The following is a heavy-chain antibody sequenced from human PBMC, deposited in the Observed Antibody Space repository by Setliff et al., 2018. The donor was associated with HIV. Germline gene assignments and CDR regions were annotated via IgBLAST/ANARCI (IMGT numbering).Heavy chain of an antibody. CDR1: GDSISSYY. V-gene: IGHV4-59*01. CDR3: ARSYGYNVDY. D-gene: IGHD3-16*01. J-gene: IGHJ4*02. CDR2: VYYSGSS. Sequence: SETLSLTCTVSGDSISSYYWTWIRQPPGKGLEWIGYVYYSGSSNYNPSLQSRVTISVDTSKNQFFLILSSVTAADTVMYYCARSYGYNVDYWGQGKLVTVSS.